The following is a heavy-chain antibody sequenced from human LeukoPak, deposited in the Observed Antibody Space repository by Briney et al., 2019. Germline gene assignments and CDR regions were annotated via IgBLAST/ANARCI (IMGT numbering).Heavy chain of an antibody. D-gene: IGHD3-22*01. Sequence: GESLKISCKGSEYSFTSYWIGWVHQMPGKGLEWMAIIYPGDSDTRYSPSFQGQVTISADKSISTAYLQWSSLKASDTAMYYCARPGMNYYDSSGYYYYDAFDIWGQGTMVTVSS. CDR1: EYSFTSYW. CDR2: IYPGDSDT. J-gene: IGHJ3*02. CDR3: ARPGMNYYDSSGYYYYDAFDI. V-gene: IGHV5-51*07.